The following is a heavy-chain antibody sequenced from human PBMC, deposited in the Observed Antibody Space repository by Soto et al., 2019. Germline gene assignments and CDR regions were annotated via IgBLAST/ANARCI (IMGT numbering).Heavy chain of an antibody. CDR1: GGTFSSYA. V-gene: IGHV1-69*12. CDR3: SRDGYYWDSSGYYYDFDY. Sequence: QVQLVQSGAEVKKPGSSVKVSCKASGGTFSSYAISWVRQAPGQGLEWMGGIIPIFGTANYAQKFQGRVTITAHESTRTAYMELSSLRSEDTAGYYCSRDGYYWDSSGYYYDFDYWGQGTLVTVSS. D-gene: IGHD3-22*01. CDR2: IIPIFGTA. J-gene: IGHJ4*02.